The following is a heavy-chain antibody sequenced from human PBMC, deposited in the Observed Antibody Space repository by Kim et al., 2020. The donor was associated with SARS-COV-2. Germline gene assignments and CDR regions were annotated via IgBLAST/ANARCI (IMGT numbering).Heavy chain of an antibody. V-gene: IGHV1-2*02. CDR3: ARDREYSGSYPGWFDP. D-gene: IGHD1-26*01. J-gene: IGHJ5*02. Sequence: KFQGRVTMTRDTSISTAYMELSRLRSDDTAVYYCARDREYSGSYPGWFDPWGQGTLVTVSS.